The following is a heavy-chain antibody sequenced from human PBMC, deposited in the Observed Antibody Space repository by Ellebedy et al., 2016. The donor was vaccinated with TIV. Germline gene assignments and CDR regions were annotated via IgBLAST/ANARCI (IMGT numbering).Heavy chain of an antibody. J-gene: IGHJ6*02. CDR3: ARGGDIVVVPAVSYYYYGMDV. V-gene: IGHV3-30-3*01. D-gene: IGHD2-2*01. Sequence: GESLKIYXAASGFTFSSYAMHWVRQAPGKGLEWVAVISYDGSNKYYADSVKGRFTISRDNSKNTLYLQMNSLRAEDTAVYYCARGGDIVVVPAVSYYYYGMDVWGQGTTVTVSS. CDR1: GFTFSSYA. CDR2: ISYDGSNK.